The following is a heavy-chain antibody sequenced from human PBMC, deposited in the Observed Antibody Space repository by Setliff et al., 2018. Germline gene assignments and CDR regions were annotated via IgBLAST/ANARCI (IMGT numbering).Heavy chain of an antibody. CDR1: GFTFSSYW. V-gene: IGHV3-66*01. D-gene: IGHD6-13*01. Sequence: GGSLRLSCAASGFTFSSYWMSWARQAPGKGLEWVSVIYSGGSTYYADSVKGRFTISRDNSKNTLYLQMNSLRAEDTAVYYCTTAPLAAASTCWGQGTLVTVSS. CDR2: IYSGGST. CDR3: TTAPLAAASTC. J-gene: IGHJ4*02.